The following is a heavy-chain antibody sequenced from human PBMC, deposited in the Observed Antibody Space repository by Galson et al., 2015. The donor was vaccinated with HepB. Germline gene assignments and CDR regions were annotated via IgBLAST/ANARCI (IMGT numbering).Heavy chain of an antibody. V-gene: IGHV1-46*01. CDR2: INPSGGST. CDR1: AYSFISYY. Sequence: SVKVSCKASAYSFISYYMHWVRQAPGQGLEWMGVINPSGGSTTYAHKFRGRVTMTRDTSTSTVYMELNSLTSEDTAVYYSARDQNYFGSGSFDAFDIWGQGTMVTVSS. D-gene: IGHD3-10*01. CDR3: ARDQNYFGSGSFDAFDI. J-gene: IGHJ3*02.